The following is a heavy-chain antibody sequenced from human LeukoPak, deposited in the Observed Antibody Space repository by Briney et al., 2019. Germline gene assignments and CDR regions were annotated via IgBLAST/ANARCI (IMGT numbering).Heavy chain of an antibody. D-gene: IGHD3-22*01. V-gene: IGHV3-23*01. CDR3: AKTYYYDSSGSNAFDI. CDR1: GSTFSSYG. J-gene: IGHJ3*02. CDR2: ISGSGGST. Sequence: GGSLRLSCAASGSTFSSYGMSWVRQAPGKGLEWVSAISGSGGSTYYADSVKGRFTISRDNSKNTLYLQMNSLRAEDTAVYYCAKTYYYDSSGSNAFDIWGQGTMVTVSS.